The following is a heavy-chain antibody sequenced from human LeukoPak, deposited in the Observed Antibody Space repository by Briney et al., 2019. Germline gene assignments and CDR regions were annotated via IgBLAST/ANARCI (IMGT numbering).Heavy chain of an antibody. CDR1: GYTFTSYD. CDR2: MNPNSGNT. Sequence: ASVKVSCKAPGYTFTSYDINWVRQATGQGLEWMGWMNPNSGNTGFAQRFQGRVTMTRNTSISTAYMELSSLRSEDTAVYYCARRCGGDCYSSLDYWGQGTLVTVSS. D-gene: IGHD2-21*02. V-gene: IGHV1-8*01. CDR3: ARRCGGDCYSSLDY. J-gene: IGHJ4*02.